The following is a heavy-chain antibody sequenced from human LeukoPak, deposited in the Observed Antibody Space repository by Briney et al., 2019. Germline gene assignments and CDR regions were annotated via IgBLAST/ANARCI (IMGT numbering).Heavy chain of an antibody. CDR3: ARSRGFGVVISNWFDP. CDR1: GGSIRSSYYY. V-gene: IGHV4-39*01. D-gene: IGHD3-3*01. CDR2: IYDSGST. Sequence: PSETLSLTCTVSGGSIRSSYYYWGWIRQPPGKGLEWIGSIYDSGSTYYNPSLKSRVTISVDTSKNQFSLKLNSVTAADTAVYYCARSRGFGVVISNWFDPWGQGTLVTVSS. J-gene: IGHJ5*02.